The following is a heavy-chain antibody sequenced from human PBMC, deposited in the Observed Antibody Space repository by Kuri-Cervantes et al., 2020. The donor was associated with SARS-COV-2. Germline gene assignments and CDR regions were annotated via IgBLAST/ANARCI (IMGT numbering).Heavy chain of an antibody. CDR2: INYSGST. CDR1: GDSISNYY. J-gene: IGHJ6*02. Sequence: GSLRLSCTVSGDSISNYYWSWIRQPPGKGLEWIGFINYSGSTNYNPSLQNRVSILIDTSKNQFSLRLTSVTAADTAVYYCARDTSAYQNYYYYYGVDVWGQGTTVTVSS. D-gene: IGHD2-2*01. V-gene: IGHV4-59*01. CDR3: ARDTSAYQNYYYYYGVDV.